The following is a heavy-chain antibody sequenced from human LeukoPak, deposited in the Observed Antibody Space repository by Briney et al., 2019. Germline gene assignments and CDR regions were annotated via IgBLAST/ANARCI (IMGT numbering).Heavy chain of an antibody. V-gene: IGHV3-43*02. CDR3: AKRSGAPNNFDY. CDR2: INKDGGNK. D-gene: IGHD1-1*01. J-gene: IGHJ4*02. Sequence: GGSLRLSCAASGFTFDEHDMYWVRQVPGKGLEWVCLINKDGGNKHHADSVKGRFSISRDNNRNSLSLQMNSLRSEDTALYFCAKRSGAPNNFDYWGQGALVTVSS. CDR1: GFTFDEHD.